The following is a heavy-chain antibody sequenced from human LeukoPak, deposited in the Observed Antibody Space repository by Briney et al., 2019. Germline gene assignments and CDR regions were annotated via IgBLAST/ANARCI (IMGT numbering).Heavy chain of an antibody. J-gene: IGHJ4*02. Sequence: GGSLRLSCAASGFTFSSYAMHWVRQAPGKGLEWVAVISYDGSNKYHADSVKGRFTISRDNSKNTLYLQMNSLRAEDTAVYYCARAPTVLVGYCSSSSCQADYWGQGTLVTVSS. CDR2: ISYDGSNK. CDR3: ARAPTVLVGYCSSSSCQADY. D-gene: IGHD2-2*01. CDR1: GFTFSSYA. V-gene: IGHV3-30-3*01.